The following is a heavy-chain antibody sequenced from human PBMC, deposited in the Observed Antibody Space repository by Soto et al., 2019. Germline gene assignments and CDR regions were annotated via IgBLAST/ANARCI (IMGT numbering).Heavy chain of an antibody. CDR2: IYYSGST. V-gene: IGHV4-31*03. CDR3: ARSSSGGPYYFDF. J-gene: IGHJ4*02. CDR1: GGSISSGGYY. D-gene: IGHD3-10*01. Sequence: SETLSLTCTVSGGSISSGGYYWSWIRQHPGKGLEWIGYIYYSGSTYYNPSLKSRVTISVDTSENQFSLNLNSVTVADTAVYFCARSSSGGPYYFDFWGQGALVTVSS.